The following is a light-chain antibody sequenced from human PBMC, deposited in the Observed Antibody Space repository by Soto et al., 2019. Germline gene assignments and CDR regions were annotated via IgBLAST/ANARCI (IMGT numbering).Light chain of an antibody. CDR3: QQRINLPLT. V-gene: IGKV3-11*01. J-gene: IGKJ4*01. CDR2: DAF. Sequence: EIVLTQSPATLSLSPGERATLSCRASRGVSTYLAWFQQKRGQAPRLLIYDAFNRAAGIPARFSGSGSGTDCILTVSSLEPEDFAVYYCQQRINLPLTFGGGTKVEIK. CDR1: RGVSTY.